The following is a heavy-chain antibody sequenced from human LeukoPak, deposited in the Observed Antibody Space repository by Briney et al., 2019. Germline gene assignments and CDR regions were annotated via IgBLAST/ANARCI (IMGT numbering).Heavy chain of an antibody. D-gene: IGHD5-18*01. CDR1: GFTFSSYA. Sequence: QPGGSLRLSCAASGFTFSSYAMNWVRQAPGKGLEWVSSISGSGDNTYYADSVKGRFTISRDNSKNTLYVQMNSLRAEDTAVYYCAKKRGSNFGAFDYWGQGTLVTVSS. CDR3: AKKRGSNFGAFDY. CDR2: ISGSGDNT. J-gene: IGHJ4*02. V-gene: IGHV3-23*01.